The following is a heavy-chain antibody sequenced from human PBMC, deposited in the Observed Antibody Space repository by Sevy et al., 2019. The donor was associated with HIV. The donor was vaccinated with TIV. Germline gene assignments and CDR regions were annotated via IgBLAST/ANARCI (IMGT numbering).Heavy chain of an antibody. D-gene: IGHD3-3*01. CDR1: GFTFSNYG. J-gene: IGHJ3*02. V-gene: IGHV3-30*18. Sequence: GGSLRLSCEASGFTFSNYGMHWVRQAPGKGLEWVALISYDASNKYYGDSINGRYTNSRDNSKNTLYLQMNSLRGEETAVYYCANDPVFGLLIHKGQDSFHIWGQGTMVTVSS. CDR2: ISYDASNK. CDR3: ANDPVFGLLIHKGQDSFHI.